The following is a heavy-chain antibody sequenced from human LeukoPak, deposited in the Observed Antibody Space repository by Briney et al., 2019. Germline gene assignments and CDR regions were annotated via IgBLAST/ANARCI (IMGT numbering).Heavy chain of an antibody. CDR3: ARGRDYYGSGSYGMDV. CDR1: GGTFSSYT. CDR2: IIPILGIA. D-gene: IGHD3-10*01. J-gene: IGHJ6*02. V-gene: IGHV1-69*02. Sequence: SGTVSCKASGGTFSSYTISWVRQAPGQGLEWIGRIIPILGIANYAQKFQGRVTITADKSTSTAYMELSSLRDEDTAVYYCARGRDYYGSGSYGMDVWGQGTTVTVSS.